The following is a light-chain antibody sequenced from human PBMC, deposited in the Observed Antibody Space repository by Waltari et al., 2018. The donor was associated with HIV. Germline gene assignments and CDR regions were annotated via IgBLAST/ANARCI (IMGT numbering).Light chain of an antibody. J-gene: IGLJ3*02. V-gene: IGLV2-14*03. CDR3: SSYTNSRTLWV. CDR2: EVR. CDR1: NGDIGGYDF. Sequence: LTQPASVSWSPGQSITISCTGTNGDIGGYDFVSWYQQYPGKAPKFIIYEVRNRPSGVSHRFSGSKSGNTASLTISGLQAEDEATYYCSSYTNSRTLWVFGGGTRLTVL.